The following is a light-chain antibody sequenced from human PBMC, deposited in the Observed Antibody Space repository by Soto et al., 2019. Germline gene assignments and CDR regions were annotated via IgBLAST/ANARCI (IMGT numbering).Light chain of an antibody. CDR1: SGHISYA. Sequence: QPVLTQSPSASASLGASVKLTCTLSSGHISYAIAWHQQQPEKGPRYLMKLNSDGSHTKGDGIPDRFSGSSSGAERYLTISSLQSEDEADYYCQTWGTDIKGVFGGGTKLTVL. CDR2: LNSDGSH. V-gene: IGLV4-69*01. J-gene: IGLJ2*01. CDR3: QTWGTDIKGV.